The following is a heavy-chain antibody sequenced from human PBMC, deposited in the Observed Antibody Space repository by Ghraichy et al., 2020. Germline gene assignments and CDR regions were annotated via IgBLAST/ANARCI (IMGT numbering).Heavy chain of an antibody. Sequence: SETLSLTCAVYGGSFSGYYWSWIRQPPGKGLEWIGEINHSGSTNYNPSLKSRVTISVDTSKNQFSLKLSSVTAADTAVYYCARNAHGGNSSTYYFDYWGQGTLVTVSS. CDR1: GGSFSGYY. V-gene: IGHV4-34*01. CDR2: INHSGST. CDR3: ARNAHGGNSSTYYFDY. J-gene: IGHJ4*02. D-gene: IGHD4-23*01.